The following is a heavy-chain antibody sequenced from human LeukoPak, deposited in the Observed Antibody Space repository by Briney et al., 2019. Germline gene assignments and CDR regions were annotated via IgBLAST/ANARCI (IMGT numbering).Heavy chain of an antibody. Sequence: PGGSLRLSCAASGFTFDDYAMHWVRQAPGEGLEWVSGISWNSGSIGYADSVKGRFTISRDNAKNSLYLQMNSLRAEDTALYYCAKDRIAVAGGYFDLWGRGTLVTVSS. CDR1: GFTFDDYA. V-gene: IGHV3-9*01. CDR3: AKDRIAVAGGYFDL. CDR2: ISWNSGSI. D-gene: IGHD6-19*01. J-gene: IGHJ2*01.